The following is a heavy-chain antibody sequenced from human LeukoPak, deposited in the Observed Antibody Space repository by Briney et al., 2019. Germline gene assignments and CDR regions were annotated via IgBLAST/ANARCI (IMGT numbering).Heavy chain of an antibody. CDR1: GYTLTELS. CDR3: ATGQLELLGLGY. CDR2: FDPEDGET. J-gene: IGHJ4*02. Sequence: ASVKVSCKVSGYTLTELSMHWVRQAPGKGLEWMRGFDPEDGETIYAQKFQGRVTMTEDTSTDTAYMELSSLRSEDTAVYYCATGQLELLGLGYWGQGTLVTVSS. V-gene: IGHV1-24*01. D-gene: IGHD1-7*01.